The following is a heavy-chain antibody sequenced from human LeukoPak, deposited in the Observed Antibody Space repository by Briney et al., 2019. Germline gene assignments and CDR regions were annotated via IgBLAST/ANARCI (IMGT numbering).Heavy chain of an antibody. J-gene: IGHJ4*02. V-gene: IGHV3-74*01. D-gene: IGHD5-18*01. CDR3: ARDYSYGLNY. Sequence: PGGSLRLSCAASGFTFSSYWMHWVRQAPGKGLVWVSHIMSDGSGTSYADSVKGRFTISRDNAKSTLYLQMNSLRAEDTAVYYCARDYSYGLNYWSQGTLVTVSS. CDR2: IMSDGSGT. CDR1: GFTFSSYW.